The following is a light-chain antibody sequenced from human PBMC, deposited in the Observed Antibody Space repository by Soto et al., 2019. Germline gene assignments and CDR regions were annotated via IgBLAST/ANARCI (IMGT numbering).Light chain of an antibody. CDR2: AAS. CDR3: QEYSEWPLFT. CDR1: QSVGRN. V-gene: IGKV3-15*01. Sequence: EIVVTQSPGILSVSPGDRATLSCRASQSVGRNLAWYHQKPGQAPTLLIYAASTRAAGLPARFSGSGSGTYFTITISSLQSEDFAVYYCQEYSEWPLFTFGPGTRVDIK. J-gene: IGKJ3*01.